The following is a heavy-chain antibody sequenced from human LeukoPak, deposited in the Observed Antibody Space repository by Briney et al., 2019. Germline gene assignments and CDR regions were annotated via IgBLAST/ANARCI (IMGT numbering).Heavy chain of an antibody. D-gene: IGHD4-17*01. Sequence: PSETLSLTCTVSGGSISSYYWSWIRQPPGKGLEWIGYIYYSGSTNYNPSLKSRVTISVDTSKNQFSLKLTSVTAADTAVYYCARDRGVTSYFYYGLDVWGQGTTVTVSS. J-gene: IGHJ6*02. CDR3: ARDRGVTSYFYYGLDV. CDR2: IYYSGST. CDR1: GGSISSYY. V-gene: IGHV4-59*01.